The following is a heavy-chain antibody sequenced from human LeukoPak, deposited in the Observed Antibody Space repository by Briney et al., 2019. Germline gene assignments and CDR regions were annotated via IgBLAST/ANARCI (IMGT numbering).Heavy chain of an antibody. J-gene: IGHJ3*02. Sequence: SETLSLTCAVYGGSFSGYYWSWIRQPPGKGLEWIGEINHSGSTNYNPSLKSRVTISVDTSKNQFSLKLSSVTAADTAVYYCARHSVLRFLEWLVGGPFDIWGQGTMVTVSS. D-gene: IGHD3-3*01. V-gene: IGHV4-34*01. CDR1: GGSFSGYY. CDR2: INHSGST. CDR3: ARHSVLRFLEWLVGGPFDI.